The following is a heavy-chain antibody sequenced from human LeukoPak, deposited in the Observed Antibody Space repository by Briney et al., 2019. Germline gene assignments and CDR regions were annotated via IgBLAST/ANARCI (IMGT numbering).Heavy chain of an antibody. CDR2: ISGNGGRT. Sequence: GGSLRLSCSASGFIISNYAMHWVRQAPGKGLEYVSAISGNGGRTYYADSVKGRFTISRYHSKNTLYIQMSTLRAEDTAIYHCVKDLYKGDSSSWYYFDYGGQGTLVTVS. D-gene: IGHD6-13*01. CDR1: GFIISNYA. J-gene: IGHJ4*02. CDR3: VKDLYKGDSSSWYYFDY. V-gene: IGHV3-64D*06.